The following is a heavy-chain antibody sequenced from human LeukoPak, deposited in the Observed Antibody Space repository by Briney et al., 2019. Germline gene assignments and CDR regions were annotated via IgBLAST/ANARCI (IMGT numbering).Heavy chain of an antibody. CDR1: GFTFSDYY. D-gene: IGHD5-18*01. V-gene: IGHV3-11*01. CDR3: ARNSYGDKYYFDY. J-gene: IGHJ4*02. Sequence: GGSLRLSCAASGFTFSDYYMSWIRQAPGKGLEWVSYISSSGSTIYYAGSVKGRFTISRDNAKNSLYLQMNSLRAEDTAVYYCARNSYGDKYYFDYWGQGTLVTVSS. CDR2: ISSSGSTI.